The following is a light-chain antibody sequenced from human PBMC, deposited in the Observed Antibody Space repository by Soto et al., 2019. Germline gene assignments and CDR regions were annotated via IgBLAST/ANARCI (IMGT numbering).Light chain of an antibody. Sequence: DIQMTQSPSTLSASVGDRVTITCRARQSISDWLAWYQQKAGKAPNLLIYKASRLESGVPSRFSGSGSGTDFTLTISSLQPEDFATYYCQQLNSYPHSAFGPGTKVDIK. CDR2: KAS. J-gene: IGKJ3*01. CDR3: QQLNSYPHSA. CDR1: QSISDW. V-gene: IGKV1-5*03.